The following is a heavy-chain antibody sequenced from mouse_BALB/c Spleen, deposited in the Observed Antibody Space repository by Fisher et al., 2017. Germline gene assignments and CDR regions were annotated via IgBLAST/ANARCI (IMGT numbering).Heavy chain of an antibody. V-gene: IGHV1S137*01. Sequence: LKFKGKATLTADKSSSTAYMELARLTSEDSAIYYCARLGYYYGSSSYAMDYWGQGTSVTVSS. D-gene: IGHD1-1*01. CDR3: ARLGYYYGSSSYAMDY. J-gene: IGHJ4*01.